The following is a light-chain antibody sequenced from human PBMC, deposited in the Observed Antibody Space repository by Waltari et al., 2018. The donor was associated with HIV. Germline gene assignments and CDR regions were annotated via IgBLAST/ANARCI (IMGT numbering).Light chain of an antibody. CDR1: TSNIGKNY. Sequence: QSVLTQPPSVSAAPGQKVTISCSGSTSNIGKNYVSCDQQHPQTAPKLIIYDNNKRPSAIPDRFAGSKHGPSATLAITGLQAGDEADYFCGTWDNSVSAGVFGGGTKLTVL. V-gene: IGLV1-51*01. CDR2: DNN. CDR3: GTWDNSVSAGV. J-gene: IGLJ3*02.